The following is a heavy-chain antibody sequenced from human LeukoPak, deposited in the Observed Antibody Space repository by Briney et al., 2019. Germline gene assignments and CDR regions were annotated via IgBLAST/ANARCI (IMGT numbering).Heavy chain of an antibody. D-gene: IGHD2-15*01. V-gene: IGHV1-2*02. CDR3: ARDTLYCSGGSCYSRSPDFDY. CDR2: INPNSGGT. Sequence: ASVKVSCKASGYTFTGYYMHWVRQAPGQGLEWMGWINPNSGGTDYAQKFQGRVTMTRDTSISTAYMELSRLRSDDTAVYYCARDTLYCSGGSCYSRSPDFDYWGQGTLVTISS. CDR1: GYTFTGYY. J-gene: IGHJ4*02.